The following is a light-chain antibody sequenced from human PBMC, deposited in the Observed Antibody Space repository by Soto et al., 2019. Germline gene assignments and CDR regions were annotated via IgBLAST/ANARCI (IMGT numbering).Light chain of an antibody. Sequence: AIRMTQSPSSFSASTGDRVTITCRASQGISSYLAWYQQKPGKAPKLLIYAASTLQSVVPSRFSGSGSGTDFTLTISCLQSEDFATYYCQQDYSYPHTFGQGTKLEIK. CDR2: AAS. J-gene: IGKJ2*01. CDR1: QGISSY. CDR3: QQDYSYPHT. V-gene: IGKV1-8*01.